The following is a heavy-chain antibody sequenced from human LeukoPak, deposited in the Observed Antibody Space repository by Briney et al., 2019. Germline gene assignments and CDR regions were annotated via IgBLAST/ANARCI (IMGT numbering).Heavy chain of an antibody. Sequence: ASVKVSCKASGYTFTSYGISWVRQAPGQGLEWMGWISAYNGNINYAQKLQGRVTMTTDTSTSTAYMELRSLRSDDTAVYYCARSLSTSPHIYFDYWGQGTLVTVSS. V-gene: IGHV1-18*04. CDR3: ARSLSTSPHIYFDY. J-gene: IGHJ4*02. CDR1: GYTFTSYG. CDR2: ISAYNGNI.